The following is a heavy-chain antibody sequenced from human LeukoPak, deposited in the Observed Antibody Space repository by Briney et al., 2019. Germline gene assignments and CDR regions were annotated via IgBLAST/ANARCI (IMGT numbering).Heavy chain of an antibody. CDR3: ARIYGSGSSKSDNFDY. CDR2: IWYDGSNK. V-gene: IGHV3-33*01. CDR1: GFNFRSYG. J-gene: IGHJ4*02. D-gene: IGHD3-10*01. Sequence: GSLTLSCSAFGFNFRSYGMPWVRPAPGQGPGWVAGIWYDGSNKYYADSVKGRFTISRDNSKNTLYLQMNSLRAEDTAVYYCARIYGSGSSKSDNFDYWGQGTLVTVSS.